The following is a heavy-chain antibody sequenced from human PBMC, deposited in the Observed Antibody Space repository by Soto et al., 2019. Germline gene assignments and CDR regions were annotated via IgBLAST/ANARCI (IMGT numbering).Heavy chain of an antibody. Sequence: GGSLRLSCAASGFTFSSYAMHWVRQAPGKGLEWVAVISYDGSNKYYADSVKGRFTISRDNSKNTLYLQMNSLRAEDTAVYYCARGEYSSSSRAPGQYNWFDPWGQGTLVTVSS. CDR2: ISYDGSNK. D-gene: IGHD6-6*01. CDR3: ARGEYSSSSRAPGQYNWFDP. CDR1: GFTFSSYA. V-gene: IGHV3-30-3*01. J-gene: IGHJ5*02.